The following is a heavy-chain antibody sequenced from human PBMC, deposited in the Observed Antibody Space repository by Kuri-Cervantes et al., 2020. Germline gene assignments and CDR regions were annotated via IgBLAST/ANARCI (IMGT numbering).Heavy chain of an antibody. Sequence: GESLKISCVASGITFSNYAMHWVRQPPGKGLEWVAIISYAGTQKFYADSVQGRFTISRDNSKNTLYLQMNSLKAEDTAVYYCARDARFQTYGDYDVGAELDYWGQGTLVTVSS. D-gene: IGHD4-17*01. CDR1: GITFSNYA. CDR3: ARDARFQTYGDYDVGAELDY. V-gene: IGHV3-30*14. CDR2: ISYAGTQK. J-gene: IGHJ4*02.